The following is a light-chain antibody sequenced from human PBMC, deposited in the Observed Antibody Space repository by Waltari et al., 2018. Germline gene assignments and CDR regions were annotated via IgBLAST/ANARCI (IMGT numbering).Light chain of an antibody. J-gene: IGKJ1*01. V-gene: IGKV1-6*01. CDR1: QGIRYD. CDR3: LQDYNYPWT. CDR2: AAS. Sequence: AIQMTQSPSSLSASVGDRVTITCRASQGIRYDLGWYQQKPGKAPKPLIYAASSLQSGVPSRFSGGGAGTEFTLTIRSLQPEDFATYYCLQDYNYPWTFGQGTKVEIK.